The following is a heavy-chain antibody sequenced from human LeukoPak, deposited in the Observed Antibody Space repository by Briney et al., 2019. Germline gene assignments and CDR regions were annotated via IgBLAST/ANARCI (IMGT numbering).Heavy chain of an antibody. CDR3: ARGGLAAARHLDYYGMDV. Sequence: SETLSLTCAVYGGSFSGYYWSWIRQPPGKGLEWNGEINHSGSANYNPSLKSRVTISVDTSKNQFSLKLSSVTAADTAVYYCARGGLAAARHLDYYGMDVWGQGTTVTVSS. CDR2: INHSGSA. CDR1: GGSFSGYY. V-gene: IGHV4-34*01. D-gene: IGHD6-13*01. J-gene: IGHJ6*02.